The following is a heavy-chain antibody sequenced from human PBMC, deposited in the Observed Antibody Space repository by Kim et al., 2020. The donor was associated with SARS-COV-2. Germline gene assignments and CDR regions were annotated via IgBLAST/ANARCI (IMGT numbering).Heavy chain of an antibody. V-gene: IGHV3-21*04. J-gene: IGHJ6*02. Sequence: GVSLRLSCAASGFTFSSYSMNWVRQAPGKGLEWVSSISSSSSYIYYADSVKGRFTISRDNAKNSLYLQMNSLRAEDTAVYYCARGGELNGAYYYYGMDVWGQGTTVTVSS. CDR1: GFTFSSYS. CDR2: ISSSSSYI. CDR3: ARGGELNGAYYYYGMDV. D-gene: IGHD1-26*01.